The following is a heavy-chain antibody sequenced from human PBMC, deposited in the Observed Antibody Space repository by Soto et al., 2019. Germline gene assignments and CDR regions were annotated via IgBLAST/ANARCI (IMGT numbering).Heavy chain of an antibody. J-gene: IGHJ4*02. V-gene: IGHV4-39*01. CDR3: ARRDGSSWYRSYYFDY. D-gene: IGHD6-13*01. Sequence: SETLSLTCTVSGGSISSSSYYWGWIRQPPGKGLEWIGSIYYSGSTYYNPSLKSRVTISVDTSKNQFSLKLSSVTAADTAVYYCARRDGSSWYRSYYFDYWGQGTLVTVSS. CDR1: GGSISSSSYY. CDR2: IYYSGST.